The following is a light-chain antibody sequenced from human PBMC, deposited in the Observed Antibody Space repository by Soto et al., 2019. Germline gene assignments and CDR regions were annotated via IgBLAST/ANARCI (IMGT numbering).Light chain of an antibody. CDR2: WAS. J-gene: IGKJ4*01. Sequence: DIVMTQSPDSLAVSLGERATINRKSSQSVLYSSNNKNYLAWYQQKPGQPPKLLIYWASTRESGVPDRFSGSGSGTDFTLTISSLQAEDVAVYYCQQYYSTPSITFGGGTKVEIK. V-gene: IGKV4-1*01. CDR1: QSVLYSSNNKNY. CDR3: QQYYSTPSIT.